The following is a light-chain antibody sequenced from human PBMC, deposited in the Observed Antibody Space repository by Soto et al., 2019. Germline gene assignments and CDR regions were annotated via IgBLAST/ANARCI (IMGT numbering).Light chain of an antibody. CDR1: QSVGSAY. CDR3: QQYAIAPRT. Sequence: EIVMTQSPATLSVSPGERATLSCKTSQSVGSAYLAWYQQKLGQAPRLLIHATSSRATGIPDRFSGSGSGTEFTLTISRLEPEDFAVYYCQQYAIAPRTFGQGTKVDIK. J-gene: IGKJ1*01. V-gene: IGKV3-20*01. CDR2: ATS.